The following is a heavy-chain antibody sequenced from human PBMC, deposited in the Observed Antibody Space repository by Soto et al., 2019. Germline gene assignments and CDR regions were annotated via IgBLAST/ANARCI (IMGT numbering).Heavy chain of an antibody. CDR1: GYPIGSGYY. D-gene: IGHD2-8*01. J-gene: IGHJ5*02. CDR3: ASRGLTSLYGGWFDP. Sequence: SETLSLTGAVSGYPIGSGYYWGCIRPPPGKGLEWIGSIYHSGSTYYNPSLKSRVTISVETSKNQFSLKLSSVTAADTAVYYCASRGLTSLYGGWFDPWGQGTLVTVYS. CDR2: IYHSGST. V-gene: IGHV4-38-2*01.